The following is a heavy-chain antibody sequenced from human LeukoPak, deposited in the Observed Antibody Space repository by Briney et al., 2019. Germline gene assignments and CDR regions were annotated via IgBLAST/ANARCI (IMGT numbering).Heavy chain of an antibody. V-gene: IGHV1-8*01. J-gene: IGHJ6*02. CDR2: MNPNSGNT. CDR3: ARGDRITMIVVVESYYYYGMDV. CDR1: XYTFTSYD. Sequence: KXSCXXXXYTFTSYDINWVRQATGQGLEWMGWMNPNSGNTGYAQKFQGRVTMTRNTSISTAYMELSSLRSEDTAVYYCARGDRITMIVVVESYYYYGMDVWGQGTTVTVSS. D-gene: IGHD3-22*01.